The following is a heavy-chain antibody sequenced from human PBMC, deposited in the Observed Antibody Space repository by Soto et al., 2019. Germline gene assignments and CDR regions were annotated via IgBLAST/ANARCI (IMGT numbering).Heavy chain of an antibody. CDR2: IYYSGST. D-gene: IGHD3-22*01. J-gene: IGHJ4*01. CDR3: ARLGGYYQAFNI. V-gene: IGHV4-59*08. Sequence: PLETLSLTCTVSGGSIRSYYWTWIRQPPGKGLEWIGYIYYSGSTSYNPSLKSRVTISVDTSKNQFSLKLSSVTAADTAVYYCARLGGYYQAFNIWGPGALVTVSS. CDR1: GGSIRSYY.